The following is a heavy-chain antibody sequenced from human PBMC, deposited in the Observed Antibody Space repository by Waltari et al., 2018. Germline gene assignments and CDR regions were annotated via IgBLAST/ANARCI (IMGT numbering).Heavy chain of an antibody. Sequence: QVHLVESGGGVVPPGKSLRLSCAASGFSFKNYGMHWVRQAPGKGLEWVAVIWYDGGIKFYGDSVKGRFIVSRDNSNNIFYLQMNSLRGNDTAVYYWARDRGGGADYLDSWGQGTLVTVSS. J-gene: IGHJ4*02. D-gene: IGHD3-10*01. V-gene: IGHV3-33*01. CDR3: ARDRGGGADYLDS. CDR1: GFSFKNYG. CDR2: IWYDGGIK.